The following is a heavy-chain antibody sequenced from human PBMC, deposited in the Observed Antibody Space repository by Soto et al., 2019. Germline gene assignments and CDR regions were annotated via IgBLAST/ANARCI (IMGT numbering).Heavy chain of an antibody. CDR3: ARDQGTAMVTGWAY. CDR2: ISSSSYI. V-gene: IGHV3-21*01. D-gene: IGHD5-18*01. Sequence: GGSLRLSCASSGFTFSSYSMNWVRQAPGKGLEWVSSISSSSYIYYADSVKGRFTISRDNAKNSLYLQMNSLRAEDTAVYYCARDQGTAMVTGWAYWGQGTLVTVSS. J-gene: IGHJ4*02. CDR1: GFTFSSYS.